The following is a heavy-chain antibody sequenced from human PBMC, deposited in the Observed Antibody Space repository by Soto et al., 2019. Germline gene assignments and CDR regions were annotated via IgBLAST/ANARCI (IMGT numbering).Heavy chain of an antibody. CDR2: ISGSGGST. J-gene: IGHJ4*02. CDR3: ARPRGYSYGYIDY. CDR1: GFTFSSYA. Sequence: GGSLRLSCAASGFTFSSYAMSWVRQAPGKGLEWVSAISGSGGSTYYNPSLKSRVTISVDTSKNQFSLKLSSVTAADTAVYYCARPRGYSYGYIDYWGQGTLVTVSS. V-gene: IGHV3-23*01. D-gene: IGHD5-18*01.